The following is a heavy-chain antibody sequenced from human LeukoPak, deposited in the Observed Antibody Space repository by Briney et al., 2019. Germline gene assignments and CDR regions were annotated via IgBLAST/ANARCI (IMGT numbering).Heavy chain of an antibody. CDR1: GFTVSSNY. V-gene: IGHV3-53*01. CDR3: GKEVERHFDLKY. CDR2: IYSGGST. J-gene: IGHJ4*02. Sequence: GGSLRLSCAASGFTVSSNYMSWVRQAPGKGLEWVSVIYSGGSTYYADPVKGRFTISRDNSKKILYLQMNSLRAEDTAVYYCGKEVERHFDLKYWGQGTLTTVSS.